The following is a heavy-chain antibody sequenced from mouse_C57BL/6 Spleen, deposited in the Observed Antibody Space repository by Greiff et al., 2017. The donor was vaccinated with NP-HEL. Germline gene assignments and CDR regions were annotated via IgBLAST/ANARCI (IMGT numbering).Heavy chain of an antibody. Sequence: QVQLKESGPELVKPGASVKISCKASGYAFSSSWMNWVKQRPGKGLEWIGRIYPGDGDTNYNGKFKGKATLTADKSSSTAYMQLSSLTSEDSAVYVCARSNRLCYAMDYWGQGTSVTVSS. J-gene: IGHJ4*01. D-gene: IGHD1-1*02. CDR3: ARSNRLCYAMDY. V-gene: IGHV1-82*01. CDR2: IYPGDGDT. CDR1: GYAFSSSW.